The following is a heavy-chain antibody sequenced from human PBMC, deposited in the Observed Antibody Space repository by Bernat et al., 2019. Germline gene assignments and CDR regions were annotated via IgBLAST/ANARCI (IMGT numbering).Heavy chain of an antibody. V-gene: IGHV3-30*18. CDR3: AKGDIRWYSCNY. J-gene: IGHJ4*02. D-gene: IGHD1-26*01. Sequence: QAQLVESGGGVVQPGRSLRLSCVATGSTFSNYDILWVRQAPGKGLEWVAVISYDGSNKYYADSVKGRFTISRDTSKNTLYLQMNSLRAEDTAVYYCAKGDIRWYSCNYWGQGTLVTVSS. CDR2: ISYDGSNK. CDR1: GSTFSNYD.